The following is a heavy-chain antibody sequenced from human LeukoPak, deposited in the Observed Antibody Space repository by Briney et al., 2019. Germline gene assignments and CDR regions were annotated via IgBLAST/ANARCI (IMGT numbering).Heavy chain of an antibody. V-gene: IGHV3-33*06. D-gene: IGHD6-13*01. CDR2: IWYDGSNK. CDR1: GFTFSSYG. J-gene: IGHJ3*02. Sequence: PGGSLRLSCAASGFTFSSYGMHWVRQAPGKGLEWVAVIWYDGSNKYYADSVKGRFTISRDNSKNTLYLQMNSLRAEDTAVYYCAKEGYSSSWYKGDAFDIWGQGTVVTVSS. CDR3: AKEGYSSSWYKGDAFDI.